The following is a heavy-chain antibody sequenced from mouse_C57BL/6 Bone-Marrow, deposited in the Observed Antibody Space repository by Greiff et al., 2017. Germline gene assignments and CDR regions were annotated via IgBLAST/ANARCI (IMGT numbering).Heavy chain of an antibody. D-gene: IGHD4-1*01. CDR2: INPGSGGT. CDR1: GYAFTNYL. CDR3: ARSKNWDSWFAY. J-gene: IGHJ3*01. V-gene: IGHV1-54*01. Sequence: VQLQPSGAELVRPGTSVKVSCKASGYAFTNYLIAWVKQRPGQGLEWIGVINPGSGGTNYNEKFKGKATLTADKSSSTAYMQLSSLTSEDSAVYFCARSKNWDSWFAYWGQGTLVTVSA.